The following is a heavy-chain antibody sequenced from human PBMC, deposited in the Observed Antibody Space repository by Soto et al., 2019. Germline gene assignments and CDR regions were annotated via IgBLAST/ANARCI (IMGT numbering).Heavy chain of an antibody. CDR1: GFTFSSYW. CDR2: INSDGSST. J-gene: IGHJ6*02. V-gene: IGHV3-74*01. Sequence: GGSLRLSCAASGFTFSSYWMHWVRQAPGKGLVWVSRINSDGSSTSYADSVKGRFTISRDNAKNTLYLQMNSLRAEDAAVYYCGRVSDYYGMDVWGQGTTVTVSS. CDR3: GRVSDYYGMDV.